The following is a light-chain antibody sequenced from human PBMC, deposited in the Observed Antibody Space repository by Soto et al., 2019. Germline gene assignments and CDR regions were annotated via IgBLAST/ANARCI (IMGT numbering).Light chain of an antibody. CDR1: QSVSSY. CDR2: DAS. Sequence: EIVLTQSPATLSLSPGERATLSCRASQSVSSYLAWYQQKPDQAPRLLISDASNRATGIPARFSGSGSGTDSTLTISSLEPEDFAVYYCQQGSNWPLTFGAGTKVEIK. V-gene: IGKV3-11*01. CDR3: QQGSNWPLT. J-gene: IGKJ4*01.